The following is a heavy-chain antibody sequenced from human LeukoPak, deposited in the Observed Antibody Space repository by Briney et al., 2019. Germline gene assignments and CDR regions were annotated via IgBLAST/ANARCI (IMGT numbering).Heavy chain of an antibody. J-gene: IGHJ3*02. V-gene: IGHV4-39*01. CDR2: VYYSGST. CDR3: ARHESSGYYWVSFDI. Sequence: SSETLSLTCTVSGGSISGSSYYWGWSRQPPGKGLEWIGSVYYSGSTYYNPSLKSRVTISVDTSKNQFSLKLSSVTAADTAVYYCARHESSGYYWVSFDIWGQGTMVTVSS. D-gene: IGHD3-22*01. CDR1: GGSISGSSYY.